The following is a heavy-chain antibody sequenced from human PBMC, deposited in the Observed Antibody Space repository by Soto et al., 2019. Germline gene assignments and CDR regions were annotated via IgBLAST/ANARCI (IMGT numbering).Heavy chain of an antibody. J-gene: IGHJ6*02. CDR1: GFTFSNSA. V-gene: IGHV3-23*01. CDR2: ISSSGGRT. D-gene: IGHD6-19*01. Sequence: GSLRLSCVASGFTFSNSAMSWVRHVPGKGLEWAAGISSSGGRTNYADSVKGRFTISRDNSKDTLYLQMNSLRGEDTAIYYCAKARQAQSHYYYGMDVWGQGTPVTVSS. CDR3: AKARQAQSHYYYGMDV.